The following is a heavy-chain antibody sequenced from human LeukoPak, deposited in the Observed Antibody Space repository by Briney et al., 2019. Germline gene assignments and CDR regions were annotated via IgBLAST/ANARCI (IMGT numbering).Heavy chain of an antibody. J-gene: IGHJ2*01. Sequence: PSETLSLTCAVYGASFRAYYWSWIRQAPGKGLEWIGEINDSGHARYNASLKSRVTMPVDTSKSQFSLKLKPVTAADTAVYYCASSRDLYHDAFTSYWYFDVWGRGSLVTVSS. D-gene: IGHD3-3*01. V-gene: IGHV4-34*01. CDR3: ASSRDLYHDAFTSYWYFDV. CDR1: GASFRAYY. CDR2: INDSGHA.